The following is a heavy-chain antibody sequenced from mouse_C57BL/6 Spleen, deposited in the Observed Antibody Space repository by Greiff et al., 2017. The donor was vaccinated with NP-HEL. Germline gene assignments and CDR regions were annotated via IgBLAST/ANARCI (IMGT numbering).Heavy chain of an antibody. D-gene: IGHD1-2*01. V-gene: IGHV1-7*01. CDR3: ARSSLLRFYGMDY. CDR2: INPSSGYT. Sequence: QVQLQQSGAELAKPGASVKLSCKASGYTFTSYWMHWVKQRPGQGLEWIGYINPSSGYTKYNQKFKDKATLTADKSSSTAYMQLSSLTYEDSAVYYCARSSLLRFYGMDYWGQGTSVTVSS. J-gene: IGHJ4*01. CDR1: GYTFTSYW.